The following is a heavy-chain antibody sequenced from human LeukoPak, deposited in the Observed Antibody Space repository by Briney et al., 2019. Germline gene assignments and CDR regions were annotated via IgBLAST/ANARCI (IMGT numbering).Heavy chain of an antibody. V-gene: IGHV3-23*01. D-gene: IGHD4-17*01. CDR3: AKDRTTVTTVWLLPLADGPDAFDI. CDR1: GFTFSSYA. CDR2: ISGSGGST. Sequence: GGSLRLSCAASGFTFSSYAMSWVRQAPGKGLEWVSAISGSGGSTYYADSVKGRFTISRDNSKNTLYLQMNSLRAEDTAVYYCAKDRTTVTTVWLLPLADGPDAFDIWGQGTMVTVSS. J-gene: IGHJ3*02.